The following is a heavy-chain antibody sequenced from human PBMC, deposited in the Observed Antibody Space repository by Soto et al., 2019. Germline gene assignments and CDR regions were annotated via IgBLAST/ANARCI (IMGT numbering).Heavy chain of an antibody. J-gene: IGHJ6*02. CDR2: ISAYNDNT. V-gene: IGHV1-18*01. CDR3: AREGNYYGSGSYPPPRFYGMGV. D-gene: IGHD3-10*01. Sequence: QIQLVQSGPEVRKPGASVKVSCKASGYTFTSYGISWVRQAPGQGLEWLGWISAYNDNTNYAQKLQSTVTLPLDTSSGTAYMEPRNVRSEDTAVYFCAREGNYYGSGSYPPPRFYGMGVWGHGPTVTVSS. CDR1: GYTFTSYG.